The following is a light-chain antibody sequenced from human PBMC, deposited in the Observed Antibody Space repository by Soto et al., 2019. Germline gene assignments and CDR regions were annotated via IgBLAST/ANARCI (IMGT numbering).Light chain of an antibody. CDR1: SSDVGSYNL. Sequence: QSVLTQPASVSGSPGQSITISCTGTSSDVGSYNLVSWYQQHPGKAPKLMIYEDTKRPSGVSNRFSGSKSGNTASLTISGLQAEDEAYYYCSSYAGSPTYVVFGGGTKLTVL. V-gene: IGLV2-23*01. J-gene: IGLJ2*01. CDR3: SSYAGSPTYVV. CDR2: EDT.